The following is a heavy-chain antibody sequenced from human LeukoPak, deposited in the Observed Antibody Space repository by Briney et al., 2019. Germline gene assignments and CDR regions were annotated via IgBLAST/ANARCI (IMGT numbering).Heavy chain of an antibody. Sequence: GASVKVSCKASGYIFTSYATHWVRQAPGQRLEWMGWINAGNGNTKYSQKFQGRVTITRDTSASTAYMELSSLRSEDTAVYYCARVRSVYYDSNAYDYWGQGTRVTVSS. V-gene: IGHV1-3*01. J-gene: IGHJ4*02. CDR3: ARVRSVYYDSNAYDY. CDR2: INAGNGNT. CDR1: GYIFTSYA. D-gene: IGHD3-22*01.